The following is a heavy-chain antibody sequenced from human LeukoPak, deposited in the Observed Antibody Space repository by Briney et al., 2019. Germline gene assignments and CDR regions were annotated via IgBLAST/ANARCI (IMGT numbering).Heavy chain of an antibody. D-gene: IGHD1-26*01. CDR3: VKDLGRYRNNCFDY. V-gene: IGHV3-48*03. CDR1: GFTFSSYE. J-gene: IGHJ4*02. CDR2: ISSSGTTI. Sequence: PGGSLRLSCAASGFTFSSYEMNWVRQAPGKGLQWVSDISSSGTTIYYADSVKGRFTISRDDSKNTLYLQMNSLRAEDTAVYYCVKDLGRYRNNCFDYWGQGTLVTVSS.